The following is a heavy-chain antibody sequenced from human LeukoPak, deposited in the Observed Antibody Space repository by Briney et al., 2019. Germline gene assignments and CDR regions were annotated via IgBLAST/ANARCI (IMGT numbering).Heavy chain of an antibody. J-gene: IGHJ5*02. CDR1: GYTFTGYY. CDR2: INPNSGGT. Sequence: ASVKVSCKASGYTFTGYYMHWVRQAPGQGLEWMGWINPNSGGTNYAQKFQGRVTMTRDTSISTAYMELSRLRSDDTAVYYCARDRYCSRWPTYNWFDPWGQGTLVTVSS. CDR3: ARDRYCSRWPTYNWFDP. V-gene: IGHV1-2*02. D-gene: IGHD6-13*01.